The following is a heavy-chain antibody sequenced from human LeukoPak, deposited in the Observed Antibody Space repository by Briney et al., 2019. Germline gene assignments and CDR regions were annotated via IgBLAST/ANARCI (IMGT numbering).Heavy chain of an antibody. Sequence: GGSLRLSCAASGFTFSSYWMHWVRQDPGKGLVWVSHINNDGSITNYADSVKGRFTISRDNAKNSLYLQMNSLRAEDTAVYYCAELGITMIGGVWGKGTTVTISS. CDR2: INNDGSIT. D-gene: IGHD3-10*02. CDR1: GFTFSSYW. V-gene: IGHV3-74*01. CDR3: AELGITMIGGV. J-gene: IGHJ6*04.